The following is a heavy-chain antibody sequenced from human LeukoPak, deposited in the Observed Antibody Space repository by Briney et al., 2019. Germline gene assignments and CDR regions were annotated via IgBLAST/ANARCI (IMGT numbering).Heavy chain of an antibody. V-gene: IGHV1-69*04. Sequence: ASVKVSCKASGGTFSSYAISWVRQAPGQGLEWMGRIIPILGIANYAQKFQGRVTITADKSTSTAYMELSSLRSEDTAVYYCARDSPPYCSGGSCCSDYWGQGTLVTVSS. J-gene: IGHJ4*02. CDR3: ARDSPPYCSGGSCCSDY. D-gene: IGHD2-15*01. CDR2: IIPILGIA. CDR1: GGTFSSYA.